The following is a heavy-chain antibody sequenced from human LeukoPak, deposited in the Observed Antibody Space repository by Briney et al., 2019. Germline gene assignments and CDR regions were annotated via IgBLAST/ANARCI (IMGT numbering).Heavy chain of an antibody. CDR1: GGSISSGSYY. V-gene: IGHV4-61*02. Sequence: KASQTLSLTCTVSGGSISSGSYYWSWIRQPAGKGLEWIGRIYTSGSTNYNPSLKSRVTISVDTSKHQFYLKLSSVTAADTAVYYCARDLHYYGSGTLGYWGQGTLVTVSS. J-gene: IGHJ4*02. D-gene: IGHD3-10*01. CDR3: ARDLHYYGSGTLGY. CDR2: IYTSGST.